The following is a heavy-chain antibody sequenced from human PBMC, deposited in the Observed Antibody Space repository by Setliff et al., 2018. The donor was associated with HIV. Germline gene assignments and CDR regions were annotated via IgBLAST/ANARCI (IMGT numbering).Heavy chain of an antibody. CDR3: ARRGRDGVLIVFATGFDP. CDR2: IFYTGNT. D-gene: IGHD2-8*01. Sequence: SETLSLTCSVSGGSISSSTYYWGWIRQPPGKGLEWIGDIFYTGNTYYNPSLKSRVAISVDTSENQFSLKLNSVTAADTAVYYCARRGRDGVLIVFATGFDPWGQGTRVTVSS. CDR1: GGSISSSTYY. V-gene: IGHV4-39*01. J-gene: IGHJ5*02.